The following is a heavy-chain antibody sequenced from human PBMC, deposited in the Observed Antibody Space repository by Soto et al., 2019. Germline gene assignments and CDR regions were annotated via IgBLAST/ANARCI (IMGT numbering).Heavy chain of an antibody. D-gene: IGHD2-15*01. CDR1: GYTFTSYY. CDR2: INPSGGST. Sequence: GASVKVSCKASGYTFTSYYMHWVRQAPGQGLEWMGIINPSGGSTSYAQKFQGRVTMTRDTSTSTVYMELSSLRSEDTAVYYCARLVVVVAATRGNWFDPWGQGTLVTVSS. J-gene: IGHJ5*02. V-gene: IGHV1-46*03. CDR3: ARLVVVVAATRGNWFDP.